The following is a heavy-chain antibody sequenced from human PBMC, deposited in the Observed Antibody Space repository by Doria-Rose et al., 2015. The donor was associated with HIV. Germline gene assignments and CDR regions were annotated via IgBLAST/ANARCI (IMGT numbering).Heavy chain of an antibody. J-gene: IGHJ6*03. CDR1: ISSYY. D-gene: IGHD3-10*01. V-gene: IGHV4-4*09. CDR3: ARFRPSRGIYYSLDV. Sequence: ISSYYWNWIRQPPGKGLEWIGYIYSSGSTHYNSSLKSRVTISIDTSKNQFFLKLSSVTAADTAVYYCARFRPSRGIYYSLDVWGKGTTVTVSS. CDR2: IYSSGST.